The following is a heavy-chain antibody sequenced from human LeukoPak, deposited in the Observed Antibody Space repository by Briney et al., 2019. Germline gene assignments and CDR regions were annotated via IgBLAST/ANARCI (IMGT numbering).Heavy chain of an antibody. CDR1: GFTVSTNY. CDR3: ARGGYSSGWYRD. CDR2: VYSGGST. V-gene: IGHV3-53*01. D-gene: IGHD6-19*01. Sequence: PGGSLRLSCAASGFTVSTNYMNWVRQAPGKGLEWVSVVYSGGSTYYAGSVKGGFTISRDNSKNTLYLQMSSLRAEDTAVYYCARGGYSSGWYRDWGQGTLVTVSS. J-gene: IGHJ4*02.